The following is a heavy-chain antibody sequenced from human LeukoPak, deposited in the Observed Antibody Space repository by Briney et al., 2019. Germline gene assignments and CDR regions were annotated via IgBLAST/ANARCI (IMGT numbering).Heavy chain of an antibody. V-gene: IGHV4-34*01. CDR2: INHSGSA. D-gene: IGHD5-12*01. CDR1: GESLSDYF. J-gene: IGHJ4*02. CDR3: ARLQTYSGYEDFDS. Sequence: SSETLSLTCAVYGESLSDYFWSWIRQPPGKGLEWIGEINHSGSANYNPSLKSRVTISVDTSKNQFSLKVSSVTAADTAIYYCARLQTYSGYEDFDSWGQGTLVTVSS.